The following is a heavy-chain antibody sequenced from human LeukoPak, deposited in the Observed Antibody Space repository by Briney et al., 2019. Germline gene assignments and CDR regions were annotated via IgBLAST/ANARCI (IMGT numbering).Heavy chain of an antibody. Sequence: PSETLSLTCAVYGGYFSGYYWSWIRQPPGKGLGWIGEINHSGSTNYNPSLKSRVTISVDTSKNQFSLKLSSVTAADTAVYYCASLWLARDYWGQGTLVTVSS. CDR1: GGYFSGYY. D-gene: IGHD6-19*01. CDR3: ASLWLARDY. V-gene: IGHV4-34*01. J-gene: IGHJ4*02. CDR2: INHSGST.